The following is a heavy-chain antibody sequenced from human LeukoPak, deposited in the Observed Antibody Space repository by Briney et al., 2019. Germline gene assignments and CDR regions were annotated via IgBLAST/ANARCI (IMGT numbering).Heavy chain of an antibody. J-gene: IGHJ1*01. V-gene: IGHV3-74*01. CDR2: IKSDGGT. Sequence: GGSLRLSCAASGFTFSTYWMHWVRHAPGKGLVWVSRIKSDGGTNYADSVKGRFTISRDNAKKTVSLQMNSLRPEDTGVYYCARAPSEIGGYYPEYFRHWGQGTLVTVSS. CDR1: GFTFSTYW. D-gene: IGHD3-22*01. CDR3: ARAPSEIGGYYPEYFRH.